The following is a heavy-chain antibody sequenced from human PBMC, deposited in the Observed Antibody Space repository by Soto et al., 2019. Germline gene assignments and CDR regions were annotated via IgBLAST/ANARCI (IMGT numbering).Heavy chain of an antibody. CDR3: VKDESINWYSGHFRH. Sequence: LTLSRSAFGSTFAYYANHWMREVPGKGLEWVSGINWNSGSIGYGDSVKGRFAISRENAKNAMHLQMNSLSAEDTAFYYCVKDESINWYSGHFRHWGQGTLVTVSS. CDR1: GSTFAYYA. J-gene: IGHJ1*01. CDR2: INWNSGSI. D-gene: IGHD6-13*01. V-gene: IGHV3-9*01.